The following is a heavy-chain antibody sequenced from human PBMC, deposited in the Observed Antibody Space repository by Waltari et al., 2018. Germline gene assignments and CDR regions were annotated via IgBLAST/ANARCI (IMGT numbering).Heavy chain of an antibody. V-gene: IGHV3-7*01. CDR2: IKTDGREE. CDR3: ARDGDRNYDY. CDR1: GFPFSEYW. Sequence: EVQLVESGGGLVQPGGYLRLSCSTSGFPFSEYWMTWVRQAPGKGLEWVGNIKTDGREEYYTDSVKGRFIISRDNAKNSLFLQMDSLRVEDTAVYYCARDGDRNYDYWGQGTLVTVSS. D-gene: IGHD1-7*01. J-gene: IGHJ4*02.